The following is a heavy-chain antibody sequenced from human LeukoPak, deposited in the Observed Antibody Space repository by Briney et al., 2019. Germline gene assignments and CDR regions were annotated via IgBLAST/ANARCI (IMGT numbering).Heavy chain of an antibody. J-gene: IGHJ6*02. D-gene: IGHD6-13*01. CDR2: IIPILGIA. CDR1: GGTFSSYA. CDR3: ARTGYSSSWSPYYYYGMDV. Sequence: AASVKVSCKASGGTFSSYAISWVRQAPGQGLEWMGRIIPILGIANYAQKFQGRVTITADKSTSTAYMELRSLRSDDTAVYYCARTGYSSSWSPYYYYGMDVWGQGTTVTVSS. V-gene: IGHV1-69*04.